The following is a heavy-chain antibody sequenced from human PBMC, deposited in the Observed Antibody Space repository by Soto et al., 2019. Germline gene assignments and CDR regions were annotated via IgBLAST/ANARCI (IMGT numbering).Heavy chain of an antibody. J-gene: IGHJ4*02. D-gene: IGHD4-4*01. Sequence: ASVKVSCKASGYTFTSDYMNWVRQAPGQGLEWMGIINPSGGSTSYAQNFQRRVTMTGATSTSTVYMELTSLRSDDTAVYYCARSVTADYWGQGTLVTVSS. CDR1: GYTFTSDY. CDR2: INPSGGST. CDR3: ARSVTADY. V-gene: IGHV1-46*03.